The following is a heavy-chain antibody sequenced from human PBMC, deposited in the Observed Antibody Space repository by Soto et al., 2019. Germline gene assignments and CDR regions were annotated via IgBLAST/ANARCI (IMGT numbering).Heavy chain of an antibody. V-gene: IGHV3-21*01. Sequence: GWSLRLACASSVFTFLSFTMNWVRQAPGKGLEWVSTISSNSAYIYYTDALRGRFTISRDNAKNSLHLQMNSLRAEDTAVYYCTRDASRDSSARGWFDPWGPGTLVTVSS. CDR2: ISSNSAYI. J-gene: IGHJ5*02. CDR3: TRDASRDSSARGWFDP. CDR1: VFTFLSFT. D-gene: IGHD6-13*01.